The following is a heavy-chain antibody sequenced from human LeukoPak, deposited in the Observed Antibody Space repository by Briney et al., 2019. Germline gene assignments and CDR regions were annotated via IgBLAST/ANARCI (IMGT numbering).Heavy chain of an antibody. V-gene: IGHV3-23*01. Sequence: PGGSLRLSCAASGFTFSSYAMSWVRQAPGKGLEWVSAISGSGGSTYYADSVKGRFTISRDNSKNTLYLQMNSLRAEDTAVYYCAKAHSRYIVVVSGDAFDIWGQGTMVTVSS. D-gene: IGHD2-2*01. CDR2: ISGSGGST. CDR1: GFTFSSYA. J-gene: IGHJ3*02. CDR3: AKAHSRYIVVVSGDAFDI.